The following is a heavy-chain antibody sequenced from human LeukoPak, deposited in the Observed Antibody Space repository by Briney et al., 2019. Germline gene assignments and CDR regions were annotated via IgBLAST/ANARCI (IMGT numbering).Heavy chain of an antibody. CDR3: ARRRDLYSGSYYPFDY. D-gene: IGHD1-26*01. CDR1: GYSFTSYW. V-gene: IGHV5-51*01. J-gene: IGHJ4*02. Sequence: GESLKISCKGSGYSFTSYWIGWVRQMPGKGLEWMGSIYPGDSDARYSPSFQGQVTISADKSISTASLQWSSLKASHTAMYYCARRRDLYSGSYYPFDYWGQGTLVTVSS. CDR2: IYPGDSDA.